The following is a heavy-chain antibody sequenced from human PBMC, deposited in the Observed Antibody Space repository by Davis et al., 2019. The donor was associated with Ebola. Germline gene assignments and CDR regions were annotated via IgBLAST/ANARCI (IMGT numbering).Heavy chain of an antibody. D-gene: IGHD1-26*01. Sequence: GESLKISCVASGLRFVDYPMNWVRQAPGRGLEWVSSISGSGASTYFADSVKGRFTISRDNSKNTLYLQMNGLRVDDTAIYYCAKDTSNIWFDIWGQGTMVTVSS. CDR1: GLRFVDYP. CDR3: AKDTSNIWFDI. J-gene: IGHJ3*02. V-gene: IGHV3-23*01. CDR2: ISGSGAST.